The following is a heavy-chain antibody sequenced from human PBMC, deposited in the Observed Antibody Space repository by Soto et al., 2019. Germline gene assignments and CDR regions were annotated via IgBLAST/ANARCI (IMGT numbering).Heavy chain of an antibody. J-gene: IGHJ5*01. CDR2: ISSSTSYV. D-gene: IGHD2-2*01. CDR1: GFTFSIYG. Sequence: PGGSLRLCCAASGFTFSIYGMNWLRQAPGKGLEWVASISSSTSYVYYADSVKGRFSTSRDNAKNILYLEMYALRTEDTAVYYCARDPSEGRVGNWFESWGQGTLVTVSS. CDR3: ARDPSEGRVGNWFES. V-gene: IGHV3-21*06.